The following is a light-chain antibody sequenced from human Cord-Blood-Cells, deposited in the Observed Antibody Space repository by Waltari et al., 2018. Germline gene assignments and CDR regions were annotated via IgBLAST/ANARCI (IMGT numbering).Light chain of an antibody. Sequence: DIVMTQSPDSLAVSLGERATINCKSSQSVLYSSNNKNYLAPYQQKPGQPPKLFIYWASTRDSGLPDRFSGSGSRTDFTLTISSLQAEDVAVYYCQQYYSTPWTFGQGTKVEIK. CDR3: QQYYSTPWT. CDR2: WAS. V-gene: IGKV4-1*01. J-gene: IGKJ1*01. CDR1: QSVLYSSNNKNY.